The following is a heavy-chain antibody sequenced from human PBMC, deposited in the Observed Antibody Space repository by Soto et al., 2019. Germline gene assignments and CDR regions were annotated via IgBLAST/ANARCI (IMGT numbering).Heavy chain of an antibody. V-gene: IGHV1-24*01. CDR1: GYTLTELS. CDR2: FDPEDGET. D-gene: IGHD3-22*01. J-gene: IGHJ6*02. Sequence: QVQLVQSGAEVKKPGASVKVSCKVSGYTLTELSMHWVRQAPGKGLEWMGGFDPEDGETIYAQKFQGRVTLTEDTSTDTAYMELSSLRSEDTAVYYCATDGYYYDSSGYYPPYYYGMDVWGQGTTVPVSS. CDR3: ATDGYYYDSSGYYPPYYYGMDV.